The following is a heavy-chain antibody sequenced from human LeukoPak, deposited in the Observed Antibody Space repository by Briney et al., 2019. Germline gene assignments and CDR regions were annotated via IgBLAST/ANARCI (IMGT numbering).Heavy chain of an antibody. Sequence: ASVKVSCKASGYTFTSYDINWVRQATGQGLEWMGWMNPNSGNTGYAQKLQGRVTMTRNTSISTAYMELSSLRSEDTAVYYCARGPHCSSTSCYSSDFDYWGQGTLVTVSS. V-gene: IGHV1-8*01. CDR1: GYTFTSYD. CDR2: MNPNSGNT. CDR3: ARGPHCSSTSCYSSDFDY. J-gene: IGHJ4*02. D-gene: IGHD2-2*01.